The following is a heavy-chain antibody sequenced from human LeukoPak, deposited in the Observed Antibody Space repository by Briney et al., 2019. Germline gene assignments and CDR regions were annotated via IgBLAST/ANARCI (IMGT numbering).Heavy chain of an antibody. J-gene: IGHJ5*02. CDR1: SASINTHY. Sequence: SETLSLTCTVSSASINTHYWGWIRQPPGKGLECIAYIFNSGGTNYNPSLKSRVTISVDTSKNQFSLKLTSVTAADAAVYYCARDLGYSGFDWAPWGQGTLVTVSS. CDR3: ARDLGYSGFDWAP. D-gene: IGHD5-12*01. CDR2: IFNSGGT. V-gene: IGHV4-4*08.